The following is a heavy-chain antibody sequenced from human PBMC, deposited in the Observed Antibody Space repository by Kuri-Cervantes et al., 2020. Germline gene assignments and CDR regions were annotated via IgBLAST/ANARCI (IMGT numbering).Heavy chain of an antibody. CDR2: ISYDGSNK. Sequence: GESLKISCVASGFTFSSYAMHWVRQAPGKGLEWVAVISYDGSNKYYADSVKGRFTISRDNSKNTLYLQMNSLRAEDTAVYYCAREDGGSIWGQGTLVTVSS. CDR3: AREDGGSI. V-gene: IGHV3-30-3*01. CDR1: GFTFSSYA. D-gene: IGHD1-26*01. J-gene: IGHJ4*02.